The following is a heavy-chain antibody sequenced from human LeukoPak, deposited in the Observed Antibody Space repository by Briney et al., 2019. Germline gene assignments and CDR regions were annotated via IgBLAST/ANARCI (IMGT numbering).Heavy chain of an antibody. D-gene: IGHD1-1*01. V-gene: IGHV4-39*02. J-gene: IGHJ6*02. CDR1: GGSISSSSYY. Sequence: PSETLSLTCSVSGGSISSSSYYWGWIRQPPGKGLEWMANIYYSGSTYYNPSLKSRVIISVDTSKNQFSLKLTSVTAAETSVYYCARVRTGGGYYYAMDVWGQGTTVTVSS. CDR2: IYYSGST. CDR3: ARVRTGGGYYYAMDV.